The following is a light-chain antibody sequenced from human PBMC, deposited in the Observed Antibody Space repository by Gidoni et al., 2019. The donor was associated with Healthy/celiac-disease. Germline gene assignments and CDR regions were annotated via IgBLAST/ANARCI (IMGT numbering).Light chain of an antibody. V-gene: IGKV3-20*01. CDR3: QQYGSSPRFT. CDR2: GAS. J-gene: IGKJ3*01. Sequence: EIVLTQSPGTLSLSPGERATRSCRASQSVSSSYLACYQQRPGQAPRLLIDGASSRATGIPDRFSGSGSGKDFTLTISRLEPEDFAVYYCQQYGSSPRFTFGPGTKVDIK. CDR1: QSVSSSY.